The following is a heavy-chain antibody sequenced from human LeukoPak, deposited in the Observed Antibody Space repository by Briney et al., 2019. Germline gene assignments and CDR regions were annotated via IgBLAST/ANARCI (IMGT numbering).Heavy chain of an antibody. CDR3: AKDRRYSSSCRYFDY. V-gene: IGHV3-23*01. J-gene: IGHJ4*02. D-gene: IGHD6-13*01. CDR2: ISGSGGGT. Sequence: GGSLRLSCAASGFTFSSYAMSWVRQAPGKGLEWVSAISGSGGGTYYADSVKGRFTISRDNSKNTLYLQMNSLRAEDTAVYYCAKDRRYSSSCRYFDYWGQGTLVTVSS. CDR1: GFTFSSYA.